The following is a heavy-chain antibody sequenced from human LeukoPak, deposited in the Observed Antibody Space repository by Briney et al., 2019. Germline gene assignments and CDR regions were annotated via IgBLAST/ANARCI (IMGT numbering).Heavy chain of an antibody. J-gene: IGHJ6*01. CDR2: MYYSGTT. CDR3: ATTDKNRYYINV. CDR1: GNSINIYS. Sequence: SETLSLTCTVSGNSINIYSWNWIRQSPEKGLEWIAYMYYSGTTNYNPSLENRAAISLDLSRHQFSLRLSSVTAADTAVYFCATTDKNRYYINVWGPGTTVIVSS. V-gene: IGHV4-59*12. D-gene: IGHD2-21*01.